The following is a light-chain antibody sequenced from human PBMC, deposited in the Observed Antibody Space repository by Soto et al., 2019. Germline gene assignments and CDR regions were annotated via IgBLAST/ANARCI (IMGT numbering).Light chain of an antibody. J-gene: IGKJ1*01. CDR3: QQLDSDPPWM. V-gene: IGKV1-9*01. CDR2: LAS. Sequence: IHLTQSPSSLSASVGDRVTITCRASQDIRTYLAWYQQSPGRAPKLLIYLASNLHTGVPSRFSGSGSGTEFTLTISGLQPEDLATYYCQQLDSDPPWMFGQGTRVEIK. CDR1: QDIRTY.